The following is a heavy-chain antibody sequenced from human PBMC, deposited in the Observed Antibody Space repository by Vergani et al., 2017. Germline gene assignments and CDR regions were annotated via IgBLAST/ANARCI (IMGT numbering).Heavy chain of an antibody. V-gene: IGHV4-31*03. CDR3: ARAGHCSSTSCPHRRNWFDH. J-gene: IGHJ5*02. CDR1: GGSISSGGYY. Sequence: QVQLQESGPGLVKPSQTLSLTCTVSGGSISSGGYYWSWIRQHPGKGLEWIGYIYYSGSTYYNPSLKSRVTISVDTSKNQFSLKLSSVTAADTGVYYCARAGHCSSTSCPHRRNWFDHWGQGTLVTVSS. CDR2: IYYSGST. D-gene: IGHD2-2*01.